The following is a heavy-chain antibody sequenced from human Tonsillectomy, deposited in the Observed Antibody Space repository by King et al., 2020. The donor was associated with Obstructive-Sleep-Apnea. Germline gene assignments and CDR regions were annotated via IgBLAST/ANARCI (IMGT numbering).Heavy chain of an antibody. CDR1: GLTFSHYA. V-gene: IGHV3-23*04. D-gene: IGHD3-3*01. Sequence: EVQLVESGGSLVQPGGSLRLSCVASGLTFSHYAMSWVRQAPGKGLEWVSTISTSGDTTYYVDSVKGRFTISRDNSKNTLYLQMNSLRVEDTAVYYCAKDTVLRFSEWLSAFDHWGPGTRVTVTS. CDR2: ISTSGDTT. J-gene: IGHJ4*01. CDR3: AKDTVLRFSEWLSAFDH.